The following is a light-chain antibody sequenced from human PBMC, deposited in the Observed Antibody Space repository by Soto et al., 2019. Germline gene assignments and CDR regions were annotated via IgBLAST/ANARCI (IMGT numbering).Light chain of an antibody. Sequence: DIQLTQSPSFLSASVGDRVTITCRASQGISSYLAWYQQKPGKAPKLLIYAASTLQSGVPSRFSGSGSGTEFTLTISSLQSEDFSTYYCQQLNSDPPFTFCPGTKVDIK. V-gene: IGKV1-9*01. J-gene: IGKJ3*01. CDR2: AAS. CDR3: QQLNSDPPFT. CDR1: QGISSY.